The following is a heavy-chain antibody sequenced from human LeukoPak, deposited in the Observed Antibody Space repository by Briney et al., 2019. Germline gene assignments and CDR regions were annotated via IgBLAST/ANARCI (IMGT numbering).Heavy chain of an antibody. D-gene: IGHD4-23*01. V-gene: IGHV4-59*08. J-gene: IGHJ3*02. CDR1: GGSISSYY. CDR2: IYYSGST. Sequence: SETLSLTCTVSGGSISSYYWSWIRQPPGKGLEWIGYIYYSGSTNYNPSLKSRVTISVDTSKNQFSLKLSSVTAADTAVYYCASHPIIDGGIPYDAFDIWGQGTMVTVSS. CDR3: ASHPIIDGGIPYDAFDI.